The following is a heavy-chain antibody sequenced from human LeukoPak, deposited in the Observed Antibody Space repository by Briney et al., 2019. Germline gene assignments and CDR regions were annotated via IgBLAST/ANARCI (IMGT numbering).Heavy chain of an antibody. V-gene: IGHV4-39*07. CDR1: GGSISSSSYY. Sequence: SETLSLTCTVSGGSISSSSYYWGWLRQPPGRGLEWLGSIYDSGRTYYNPSLKSRVTVSVDTSKNQFSLKLSSVTAADTAVYYCASTSSSSWYGYYYYYMDVWGKGTTVTVSS. CDR3: ASTSSSSWYGYYYYYMDV. J-gene: IGHJ6*03. D-gene: IGHD6-13*01. CDR2: IYDSGRT.